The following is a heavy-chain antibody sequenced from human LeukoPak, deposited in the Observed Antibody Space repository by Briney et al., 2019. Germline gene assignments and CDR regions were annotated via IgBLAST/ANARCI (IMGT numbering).Heavy chain of an antibody. V-gene: IGHV3-21*01. J-gene: IGHJ4*02. Sequence: GGSLRLSCAASGFTFSNYYMNWVRQAPGKGLEWVSSISSSSSYIFYADSVKGRFTISRDNAKNSLYLQMNSLRAEDTAVYYRARVVGYSYGSDYRGQGTLVTVSS. D-gene: IGHD5-18*01. CDR3: ARVVGYSYGSDY. CDR2: ISSSSSYI. CDR1: GFTFSNYY.